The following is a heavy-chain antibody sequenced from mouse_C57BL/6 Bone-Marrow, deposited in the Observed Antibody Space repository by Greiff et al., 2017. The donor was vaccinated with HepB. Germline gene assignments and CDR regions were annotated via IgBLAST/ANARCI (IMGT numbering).Heavy chain of an antibody. CDR1: GYTFTNYW. V-gene: IGHV1-63*01. Sequence: QVQLQQSGAELVRPGTSVKMSCKASGYTFTNYWIGWAKQRPGHGLEWIGDIYPGGGYTNYNEKFKGKATLTADKSSSTAYMQFSSLTSEDSAIYYGARCVITTVVATKYFDYWGQGTTLTVSS. J-gene: IGHJ2*01. D-gene: IGHD1-1*01. CDR3: ARCVITTVVATKYFDY. CDR2: IYPGGGYT.